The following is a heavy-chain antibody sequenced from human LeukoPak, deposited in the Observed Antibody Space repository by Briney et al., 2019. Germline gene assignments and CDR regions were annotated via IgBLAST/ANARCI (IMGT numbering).Heavy chain of an antibody. Sequence: ATVKVSCKTSGYTFTSYYIHWVRQAPGQGLEWMGIINPSSGATNYAQKFQGRVTMTRDTSTSTVYMELSSQRSEDTAVYYCARATNFYYYYGMDVWGQGTTVTVSS. CDR3: ARATNFYYYYGMDV. CDR2: INPSSGAT. J-gene: IGHJ6*02. CDR1: GYTFTSYY. D-gene: IGHD1-26*01. V-gene: IGHV1-46*01.